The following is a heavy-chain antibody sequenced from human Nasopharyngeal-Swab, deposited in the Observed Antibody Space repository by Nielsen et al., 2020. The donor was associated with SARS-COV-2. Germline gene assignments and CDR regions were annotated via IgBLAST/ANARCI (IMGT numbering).Heavy chain of an antibody. D-gene: IGHD6-19*01. CDR2: ISTSGATI. CDR3: ARASRGWP. CDR1: GFTFDNYE. J-gene: IGHJ5*02. V-gene: IGHV3-48*03. Sequence: GESLKISCAASGFTFDNYEMNWVRQAPGKGLEWVSYISTSGATIHYADSVRGRFTISRDNAKKSLHLQMNSLRAEDTAVYYCARASRGWPWGQGTPVTVSS.